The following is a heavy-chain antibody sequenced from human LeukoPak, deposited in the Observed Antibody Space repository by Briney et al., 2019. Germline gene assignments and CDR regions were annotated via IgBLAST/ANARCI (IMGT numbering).Heavy chain of an antibody. CDR3: ARAYYDFWSGYFHDAFDI. D-gene: IGHD3-3*01. CDR2: IYHTGST. V-gene: IGHV4-59*02. CDR1: GGSVSDYY. J-gene: IGHJ3*02. Sequence: KPSETLSLTCTISGGSVSDYYWSWIRQSPGKGLEWIGYIYHTGSTSYSPSLKSRVTISADTSQNQFSLKLSSVTAADTAVYYCARAYYDFWSGYFHDAFDIWGQGTMVTVSS.